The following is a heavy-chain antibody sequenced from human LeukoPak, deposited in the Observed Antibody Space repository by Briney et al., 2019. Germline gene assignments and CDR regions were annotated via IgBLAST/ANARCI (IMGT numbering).Heavy chain of an antibody. D-gene: IGHD3-22*01. Sequence: GESLKISCKGSGYSFTNYWIGWVRQMPGKGLEWMGIIYPGDSDTRYSPSFQGQVTISADKSISTAYLQWSSLKASDTAMYYCARRLLTSGYYYDYWGQGTLVTVSS. J-gene: IGHJ4*02. CDR2: IYPGDSDT. CDR3: ARRLLTSGYYYDY. CDR1: GYSFTNYW. V-gene: IGHV5-51*01.